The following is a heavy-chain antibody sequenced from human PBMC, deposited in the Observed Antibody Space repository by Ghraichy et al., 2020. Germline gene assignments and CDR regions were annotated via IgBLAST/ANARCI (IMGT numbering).Heavy chain of an antibody. CDR1: GFTFSSYN. CDR3: ARVGYGWLVSDC. Sequence: GGSLRLSCAASGFTFSSYNMNWVRQAPGKGLEWVSYISSGGGSIFYADSVKGRFTISRDNAKNSLYLQMNSLRDEDTAVYYCARVGYGWLVSDCWGQGTQVTVSS. J-gene: IGHJ4*02. D-gene: IGHD6-19*01. V-gene: IGHV3-48*02. CDR2: ISSGGGSI.